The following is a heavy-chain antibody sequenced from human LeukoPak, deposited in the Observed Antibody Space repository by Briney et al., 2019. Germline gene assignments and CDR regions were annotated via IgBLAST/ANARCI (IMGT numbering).Heavy chain of an antibody. CDR3: ARDPLRERQTGYFDS. Sequence: GGSLRLSCGASGFAFSSYAMHWVRQAPGKGLEWVAVISYDGTNKYYADSVKGRFTISRDNSKNTVFLQMSSLRAEDTAVYYCARDPLRERQTGYFDSWGQGTLVTVSS. D-gene: IGHD1-26*01. CDR1: GFAFSSYA. V-gene: IGHV3-30*04. CDR2: ISYDGTNK. J-gene: IGHJ4*02.